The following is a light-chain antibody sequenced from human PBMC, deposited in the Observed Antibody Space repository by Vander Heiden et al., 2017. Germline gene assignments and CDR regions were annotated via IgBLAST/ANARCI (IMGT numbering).Light chain of an antibody. J-gene: IGLJ2*01. CDR3: QVWDSSTVV. CDR2: RHN. CDR1: NLGGKS. V-gene: IGLV3-9*02. Sequence: SYELTQSPSVSVALGQTAMITCGGYNLGGKSVYWYQQKSGQDPVLVIHRHNRRPAGIPERFSGSNSGNTATLTISSAQAGDEYDYYCQVWDSSTVVFGGGTKLTVL.